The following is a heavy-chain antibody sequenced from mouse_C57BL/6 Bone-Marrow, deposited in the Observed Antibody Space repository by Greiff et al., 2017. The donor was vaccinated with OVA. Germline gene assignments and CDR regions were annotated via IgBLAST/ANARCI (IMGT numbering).Heavy chain of an antibody. V-gene: IGHV1-81*01. CDR1: GYTFTSYG. D-gene: IGHD1-1*01. J-gene: IGHJ2*01. CDR3: ARWNYYGSSYDY. Sequence: VQLQESGAELARPGASVKLSCKASGYTFTSYGISWVKQRTGQGLEWIGEIYPRSGNTYYNEKFKGKATLTADKSSSTAYMELRSLTSEDSAVYFCARWNYYGSSYDYWGQGTTLTVSS. CDR2: IYPRSGNT.